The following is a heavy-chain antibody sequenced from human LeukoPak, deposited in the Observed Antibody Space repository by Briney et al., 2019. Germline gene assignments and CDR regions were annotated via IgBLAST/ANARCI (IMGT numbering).Heavy chain of an antibody. CDR1: GGSIGSGSYS. D-gene: IGHD5-24*01. Sequence: SQTLSLTCNVSGGSIGSGSYSWMWIRRPAGKGLEWIGRIFSSGYTNYNPALISRVTISLDTSKNQFSLRLSSMTAADTAIYFCASTRATRDASNRVAYWGQGTLVTVSS. CDR2: IFSSGYT. V-gene: IGHV4-61*02. J-gene: IGHJ4*02. CDR3: ASTRATRDASNRVAY.